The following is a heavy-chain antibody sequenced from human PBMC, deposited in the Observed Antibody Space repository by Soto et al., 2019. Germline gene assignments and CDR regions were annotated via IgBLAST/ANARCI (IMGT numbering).Heavy chain of an antibody. CDR1: GFTFSSYA. Sequence: GGSLSLSCAASGFTFSSYAMSWVRQAPGKGLEWVSAISGSGGSTYYADSVKGRFTISRGNSKNTLYLQMNSLRAEDTAVYYCAKDLVVVPAALFDYWGQGTLVTVSS. J-gene: IGHJ4*02. V-gene: IGHV3-23*01. CDR2: ISGSGGST. D-gene: IGHD2-2*01. CDR3: AKDLVVVPAALFDY.